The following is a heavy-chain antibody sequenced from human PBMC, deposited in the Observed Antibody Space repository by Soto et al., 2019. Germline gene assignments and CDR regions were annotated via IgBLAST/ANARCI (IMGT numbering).Heavy chain of an antibody. Sequence: QAQVVQSGAEVRKPGSSVKLSCKASEGTFNSYTIAWVRQAPGQGLEWMGGIIPYYNTLNYAQKFQDRVTITADDSTNTVYMELSSLRSDDTAVYFCASGASRWYPYFFDSWAQGTLVTVSS. CDR3: ASGASRWYPYFFDS. V-gene: IGHV1-69*01. CDR1: EGTFNSYT. D-gene: IGHD6-13*01. J-gene: IGHJ4*02. CDR2: IIPYYNTL.